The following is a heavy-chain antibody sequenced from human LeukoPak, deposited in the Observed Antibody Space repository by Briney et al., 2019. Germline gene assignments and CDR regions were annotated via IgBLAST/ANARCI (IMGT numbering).Heavy chain of an antibody. CDR3: ASACSTSCYDY. D-gene: IGHD2-2*01. Sequence: SETLSLTCAVYGGSSSGYYWSWIRQPPGKGLEWIGEINHSGSTNYNPSLKSRVTISVDTSKNQFSLKLSSVTAADTAVYYCASACSTSCYDYWGQGTLVTVSS. V-gene: IGHV4-34*01. CDR2: INHSGST. CDR1: GGSSSGYY. J-gene: IGHJ4*02.